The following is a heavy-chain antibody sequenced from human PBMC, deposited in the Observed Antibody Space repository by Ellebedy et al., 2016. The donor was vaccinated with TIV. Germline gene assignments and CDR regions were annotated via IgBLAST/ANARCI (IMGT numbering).Heavy chain of an antibody. V-gene: IGHV3-74*01. CDR1: GFTFSYYW. CDR2: INNDGTST. Sequence: GESLKISXAASGFTFSYYWMHWVRQAPGKGLVWVSRINNDGTSTSYADSVEGRFTISRDNAKNTLYLQMSSLRAEDTAVYYCARRSSGYCSSTSCTTDFDYWGQGTLVTVSS. CDR3: ARRSSGYCSSTSCTTDFDY. J-gene: IGHJ4*02. D-gene: IGHD2-2*03.